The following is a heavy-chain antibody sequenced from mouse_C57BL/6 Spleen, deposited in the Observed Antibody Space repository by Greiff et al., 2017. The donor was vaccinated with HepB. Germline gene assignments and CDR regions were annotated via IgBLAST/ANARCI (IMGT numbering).Heavy chain of an antibody. CDR1: GFTFSSYG. J-gene: IGHJ3*01. V-gene: IGHV5-6*01. Sequence: EVRLVESGGDLVKPGGSLKLSCAASGFTFSSYGMSWVRQTPDKRLEWVATISSGGSYTYYPDSVKGRFTITRDNAKNTLYLQMSSPKSEDTAMYYCASYDYGEGFAYWGQGTLVTVSA. D-gene: IGHD2-4*01. CDR2: ISSGGSYT. CDR3: ASYDYGEGFAY.